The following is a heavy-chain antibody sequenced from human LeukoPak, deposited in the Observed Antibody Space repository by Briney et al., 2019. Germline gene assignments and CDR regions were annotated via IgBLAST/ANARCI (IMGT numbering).Heavy chain of an antibody. D-gene: IGHD1-26*01. V-gene: IGHV4-39*01. CDR3: ATPYSGGYHGLDI. CDR2: IYYSGST. Sequence: KPSETLSLTCTVSGGSISSSTYYWGWIRQPPGKGLEWIGSIYYSGSTYYNPSLKSRVTISVDTSKNQFSLKLNSVTAADTAEYYCATPYSGGYHGLDIWGQGTMVTVSS. CDR1: GGSISSSTYY. J-gene: IGHJ3*02.